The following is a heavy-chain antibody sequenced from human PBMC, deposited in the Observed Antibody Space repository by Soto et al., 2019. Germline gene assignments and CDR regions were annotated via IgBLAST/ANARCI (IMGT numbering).Heavy chain of an antibody. D-gene: IGHD1-1*01. CDR1: GFSLSTSGVA. Sequence: QITLKESGPTLVKPTQPLTLTCTFSGFSLSTSGVAVGWIRQPPGKALEWLALIYWDDDKRYSPSLKSRLTILQATSKSLVVLTMTTMDPVDTATYYCAHRPPERGLATFDPWGQGPLVAVSS. J-gene: IGHJ5*02. CDR3: AHRPPERGLATFDP. CDR2: IYWDDDK. V-gene: IGHV2-5*02.